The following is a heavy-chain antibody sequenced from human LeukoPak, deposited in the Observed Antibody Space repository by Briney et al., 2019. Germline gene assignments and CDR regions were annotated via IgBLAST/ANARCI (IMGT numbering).Heavy chain of an antibody. V-gene: IGHV4-34*01. D-gene: IGHD3-9*01. Sequence: SETLSLTCAAYGGSFSGYYWSWIRQPPGKGLEWIGEINHSGSTNYNPSLKSRVTISVDTSKNQFSLKLSSVTAADTAVYYCARGLGYFDWLLSPWRWFDPWGQGTLVTVSS. CDR2: INHSGST. CDR3: ARGLGYFDWLLSPWRWFDP. CDR1: GGSFSGYY. J-gene: IGHJ5*02.